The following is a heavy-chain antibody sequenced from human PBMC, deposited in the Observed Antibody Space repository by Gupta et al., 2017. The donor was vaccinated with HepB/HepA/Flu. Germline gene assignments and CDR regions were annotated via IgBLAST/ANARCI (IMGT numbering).Heavy chain of an antibody. CDR1: GGTFSSYA. V-gene: IGHV1-69*04. CDR3: ARATPGIAVANDY. Sequence: QVQLVQSGAEVKKPGSSVKVSCKASGGTFSSYAISWVRQAPGQGLEWMGRIIPILGIANYAQKFQGRVTITADKSTSTAYMELSSLRSEDTAVYYCARATPGIAVANDYWGQGTLVTVSS. D-gene: IGHD6-19*01. J-gene: IGHJ4*02. CDR2: IIPILGIA.